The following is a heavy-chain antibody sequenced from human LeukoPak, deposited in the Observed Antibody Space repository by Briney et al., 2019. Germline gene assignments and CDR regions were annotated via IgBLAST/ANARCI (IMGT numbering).Heavy chain of an antibody. CDR2: ISWNSGSI. V-gene: IGHV3-9*01. CDR1: GFTFDDYA. D-gene: IGHD5-12*01. J-gene: IGHJ6*02. CDR3: AKDKGSGGYSPYYYGMDV. Sequence: SGGSLRLSCAASGFTFDDYAIHWVRQAPGKGLEWVSGISWNSGSIGYADSVKGRFTISRDNAKNSLYLQMNSLRAEDTALYYCAKDKGSGGYSPYYYGMDVWGQGTTVTVSS.